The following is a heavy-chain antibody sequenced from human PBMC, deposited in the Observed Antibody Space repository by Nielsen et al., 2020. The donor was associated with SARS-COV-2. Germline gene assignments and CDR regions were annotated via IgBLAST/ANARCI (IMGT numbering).Heavy chain of an antibody. CDR3: ARSPHPDTAMPTAFDY. D-gene: IGHD5-18*01. J-gene: IGHJ4*02. Sequence: GGSLRLSCAASGFTFSSYAMHWVRQAPGKGLEWVAVISYDGSNKYYADSVKGRFTISRDNSKNTLYLQMNSLRAEDTAVYYCARSPHPDTAMPTAFDYWGQGTLVTVSS. V-gene: IGHV3-30*04. CDR2: ISYDGSNK. CDR1: GFTFSSYA.